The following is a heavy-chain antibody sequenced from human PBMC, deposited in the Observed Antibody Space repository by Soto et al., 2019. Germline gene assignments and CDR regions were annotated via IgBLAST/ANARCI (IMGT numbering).Heavy chain of an antibody. Sequence: QVQLQESGPGLVKPSETLSLTCTVSGGSISSYYWSWIRQSPGKGLEWIGYIYYSGSTKYNPSLKSRAPXSXDXXKPQFSLKLSSVTAADTAVYYCARGRGDTAMAWYYWGQGTLVTVSS. CDR2: IYYSGST. CDR3: ARGRGDTAMAWYY. D-gene: IGHD5-18*01. J-gene: IGHJ4*02. V-gene: IGHV4-59*01. CDR1: GGSISSYY.